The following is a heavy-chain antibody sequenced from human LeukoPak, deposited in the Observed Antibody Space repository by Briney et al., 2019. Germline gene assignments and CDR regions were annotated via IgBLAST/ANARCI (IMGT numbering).Heavy chain of an antibody. Sequence: SETLSLMCAVYGGSFSVYYWSWIRQPPGKWLEWIVEINHSGSTNYNPSLKSRVTISVVTSKNQFSLKLSSVTAADTAVYYCARGSRSTRNYYMDVWGKGTTVTVSS. CDR2: INHSGST. V-gene: IGHV4-34*01. J-gene: IGHJ6*03. CDR1: GGSFSVYY. CDR3: ARGSRSTRNYYMDV.